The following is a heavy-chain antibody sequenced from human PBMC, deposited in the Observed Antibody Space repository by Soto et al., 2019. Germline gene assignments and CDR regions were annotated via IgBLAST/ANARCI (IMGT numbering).Heavy chain of an antibody. CDR2: IYYSEST. Sequence: PSETLSLTCTVSGGSISSYYWSWIRQPPGKGLEWIGYIYYSESTNYNPSLKSRVTISVDTSKNQISLKMSTVTAADTAVYYCAREQGDSSGYPYFDYWGQGTLVTVS. D-gene: IGHD3-22*01. V-gene: IGHV4-59*01. CDR3: AREQGDSSGYPYFDY. CDR1: GGSISSYY. J-gene: IGHJ4*02.